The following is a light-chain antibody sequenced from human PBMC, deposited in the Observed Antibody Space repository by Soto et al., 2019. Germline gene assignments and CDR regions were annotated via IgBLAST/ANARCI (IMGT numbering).Light chain of an antibody. Sequence: QSALTQPPSASGSPGQSVTISCTGTSSDVGDYNYVSWYQQHPGKAPKLMIYEVSKRPSGVPDRFSGSKSGNTASLSVSGHQAEVEDDYSRSSYAGSNNFVFGGGTKLTVL. CDR3: SSYAGSNNFV. V-gene: IGLV2-8*01. CDR1: SSDVGDYNY. J-gene: IGLJ2*01. CDR2: EVS.